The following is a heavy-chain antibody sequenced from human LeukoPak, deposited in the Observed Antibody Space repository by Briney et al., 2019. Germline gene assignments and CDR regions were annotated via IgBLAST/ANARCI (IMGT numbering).Heavy chain of an antibody. Sequence: GASVKVSCKASGYIFTSYGISWVRQAPGQGLEWMGWISAYNGNTNYAQNFQGRVTMTTDTSTSTAYMELRSLRSDDTAVYYCARDQGYYGSGDFDYWGQGTLVTVSS. D-gene: IGHD3-10*01. J-gene: IGHJ4*02. CDR1: GYIFTSYG. V-gene: IGHV1-18*01. CDR3: ARDQGYYGSGDFDY. CDR2: ISAYNGNT.